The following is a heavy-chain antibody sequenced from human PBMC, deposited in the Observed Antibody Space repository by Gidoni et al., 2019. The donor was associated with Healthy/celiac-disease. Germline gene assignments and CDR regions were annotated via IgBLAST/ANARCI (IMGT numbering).Heavy chain of an antibody. D-gene: IGHD4-17*01. J-gene: IGHJ5*02. V-gene: IGHV3-30*18. CDR1: GCTFGSYG. Sequence: QVQLVESGGGVVQPGRSLRLSCAASGCTFGSYGMHWVRQAPGKGLELVAGISYDGSNTYYADSVKGRFTISRDNSKNTLYLQMNSLRAEDTAVYYCAKEGRGYGGNWFDPWGQGTLVTVSS. CDR3: AKEGRGYGGNWFDP. CDR2: ISYDGSNT.